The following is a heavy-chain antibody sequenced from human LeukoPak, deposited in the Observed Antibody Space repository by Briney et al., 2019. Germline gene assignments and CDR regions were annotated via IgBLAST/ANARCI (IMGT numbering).Heavy chain of an antibody. D-gene: IGHD3-10*01. CDR3: ARHLPNRGCFDY. CDR1: GPSSTGSY. Sequence: KASQSLSPTCSVSGPSSTGSYSSWVRQPPGKGLEWIGYIYYSGSTNYNPSLKSRVTISLATSTNQFSLKLTSVTAADTAVYHCARHLPNRGCFDYWGQGTLVTVSS. J-gene: IGHJ4*02. V-gene: IGHV4-59*08. CDR2: IYYSGST.